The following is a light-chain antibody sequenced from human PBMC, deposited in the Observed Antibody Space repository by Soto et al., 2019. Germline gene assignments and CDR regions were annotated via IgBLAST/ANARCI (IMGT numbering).Light chain of an antibody. CDR3: QHYSNYWT. Sequence: DIQMTQSPSTLSASLGDRVTITCRASQSISSWLAWYQQKPGKAPKLLIYRAPSLESGVPSRFSGSGSGTAFPLTISILQPDDFATYYCQHYSNYWTFGQGTKVEIK. V-gene: IGKV1-5*03. CDR2: RAP. CDR1: QSISSW. J-gene: IGKJ1*01.